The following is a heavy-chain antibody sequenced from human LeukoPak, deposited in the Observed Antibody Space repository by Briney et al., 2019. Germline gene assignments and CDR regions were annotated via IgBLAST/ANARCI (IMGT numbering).Heavy chain of an antibody. CDR1: GGSISSYY. Sequence: PSETLSLTCTVSGGSISSYYWTWIRQPPGKGLEWIGYIYYSGSTNYNPSLKSRVTISVDTSKNQFSLKLSSVTAADTAVYYCARDLSIVPYCGGDCYRGYFDLWGRGTLVTVSS. CDR2: IYYSGST. V-gene: IGHV4-59*01. CDR3: ARDLSIVPYCGGDCYRGYFDL. D-gene: IGHD2-21*02. J-gene: IGHJ2*01.